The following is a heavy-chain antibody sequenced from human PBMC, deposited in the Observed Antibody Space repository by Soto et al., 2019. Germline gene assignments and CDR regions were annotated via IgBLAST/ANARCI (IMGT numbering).Heavy chain of an antibody. V-gene: IGHV1-2*04. CDR3: ARGSFSIPRGGMDV. CDR1: GYTFTDSY. CDR2: INPDSGST. D-gene: IGHD3-3*02. Sequence: GASVKVSCKASGYTFTDSYLHWVRQAPGQGLEWMGWINPDSGSTKYAQKFHGWVTMTRDTSISTAYVEVNRLKADDTAVYYCARGSFSIPRGGMDVWGQGTTVTVSS. J-gene: IGHJ6*02.